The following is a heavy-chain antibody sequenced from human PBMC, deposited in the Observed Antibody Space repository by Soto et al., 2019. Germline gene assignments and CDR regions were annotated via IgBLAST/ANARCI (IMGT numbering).Heavy chain of an antibody. V-gene: IGHV3-21*01. D-gene: IGHD4-4*01. Sequence: GGSLRLSCAASGFTFSSYSMNWVRQAPGKGLEWVSSISSSSSYIYYADSVKGRFTISRDNAKNSLYLQMNSLRAEDTAVYYCARMTTVTTGHDYWGQGTLVTVSS. CDR3: ARMTTVTTGHDY. CDR2: ISSSSSYI. CDR1: GFTFSSYS. J-gene: IGHJ4*02.